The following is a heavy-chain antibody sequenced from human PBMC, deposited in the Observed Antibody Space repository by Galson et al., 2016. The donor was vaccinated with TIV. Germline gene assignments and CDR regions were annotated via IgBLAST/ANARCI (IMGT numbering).Heavy chain of an antibody. CDR3: AKDRNTAFDTHYSYYGLDV. CDR1: GGTFSSYV. Sequence: SVEVSCKASGGTFSSYVIKWVRQAPGQGLEWMGEIIPMFGTANYAQKFQGRVTITADESTSTAYMELSSLRSEDTAVYYCAKDRNTAFDTHYSYYGLDVWGQGTTVIVSS. V-gene: IGHV1-69*13. J-gene: IGHJ6*02. CDR2: IIPMFGTA. D-gene: IGHD5-18*01.